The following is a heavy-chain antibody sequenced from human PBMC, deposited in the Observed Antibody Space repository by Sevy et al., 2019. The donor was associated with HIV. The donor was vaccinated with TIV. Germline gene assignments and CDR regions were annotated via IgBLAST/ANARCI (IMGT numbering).Heavy chain of an antibody. J-gene: IGHJ4*02. V-gene: IGHV3-21*01. Sequence: GGSLRLSCAASGFTFSSYSMNWVRQAPGKGLEWVSSISSSSSYIYYADSVKGRFTISRDNAKNSLYLQMNSLRAEDTAVYYCARDQLVGCSGGICYPGPVDYWGQGTLVTVSS. CDR1: GFTFSSYS. CDR2: ISSSSSYI. D-gene: IGHD2-15*01. CDR3: ARDQLVGCSGGICYPGPVDY.